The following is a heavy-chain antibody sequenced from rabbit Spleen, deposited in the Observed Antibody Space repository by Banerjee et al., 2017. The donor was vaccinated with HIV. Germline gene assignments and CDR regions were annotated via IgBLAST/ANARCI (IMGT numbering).Heavy chain of an antibody. CDR3: ARDTSSSFSSYGMDL. CDR1: GVSFSGSSY. D-gene: IGHD1-1*01. V-gene: IGHV1S40*01. J-gene: IGHJ6*01. CDR2: INAVTGKA. Sequence: QSLEESGGDLVKPGASLTLTCIASGVSFSGSSYMCWVRQAPGKGLEWIACINAVTGKAVYASWAKGRFTCSKTSSTTVTLQMTSLTVADTATYFRARDTSSSFSSYGMDLWGQGTLVTVS.